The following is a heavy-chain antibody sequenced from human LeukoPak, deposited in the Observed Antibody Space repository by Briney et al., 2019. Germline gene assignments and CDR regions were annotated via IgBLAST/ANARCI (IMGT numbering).Heavy chain of an antibody. CDR1: GGSISSSSYY. D-gene: IGHD6-13*01. CDR3: ASARTSSRSWFTFDY. J-gene: IGHJ4*02. CDR2: IYYSEST. V-gene: IGHV4-39*01. Sequence: SETLSLTCTVSGGSISSSSYYWGWIRQPPGKGLEWIGSIYYSESTYYNPSLKSRVTISVDTSKNQLSLKLSSVTAADTAVYYCASARTSSRSWFTFDYWGQGILVTVSS.